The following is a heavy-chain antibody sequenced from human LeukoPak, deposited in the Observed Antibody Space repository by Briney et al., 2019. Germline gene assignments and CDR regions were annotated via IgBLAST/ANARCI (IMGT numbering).Heavy chain of an antibody. J-gene: IGHJ4*02. V-gene: IGHV1-3*01. D-gene: IGHD3-10*01. Sequence: GASVNVSCKASGYTFTSYAMHWVRQAPGQRLEWMGWINAGNGNIKYSQKFQGRVTITRDTSASTAYMELSSLRSEDTAVYYCARPNPLGGCFDYWGQGTLVTVSS. CDR3: ARPNPLGGCFDY. CDR1: GYTFTSYA. CDR2: INAGNGNI.